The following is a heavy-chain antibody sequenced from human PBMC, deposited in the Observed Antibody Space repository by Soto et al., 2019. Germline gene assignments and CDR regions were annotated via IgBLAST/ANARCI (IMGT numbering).Heavy chain of an antibody. CDR2: INPSGGST. V-gene: IGHV1-46*01. Sequence: ASVKVSCKASGYTFTSYYMHWVRQAPGQGLEWMGIINPSGGSTSYAQKFQGRVTMTRDTSTSTVYMELSSLRSEDTAVYYCARAMWFGEWNPDAADYWGQGTLVTVSS. CDR1: GYTFTSYY. J-gene: IGHJ4*02. D-gene: IGHD3-10*01. CDR3: ARAMWFGEWNPDAADY.